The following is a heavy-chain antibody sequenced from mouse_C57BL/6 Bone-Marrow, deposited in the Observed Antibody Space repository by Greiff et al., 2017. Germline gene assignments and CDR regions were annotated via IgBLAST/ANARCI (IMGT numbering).Heavy chain of an antibody. D-gene: IGHD1-1*01. CDR3: ARRLLRYPYFDY. J-gene: IGHJ2*01. Sequence: EVQVVESGGDLVKPGGSLKLSCAASGFTFSSYGMSWVRQTPDKRLAWVATISSGGSYTYYPDSVKGRFTISRDNAKNTLYLPMSSLKSEDTAMYYCARRLLRYPYFDYWGQGTTLTVSS. CDR2: ISSGGSYT. CDR1: GFTFSSYG. V-gene: IGHV5-6*01.